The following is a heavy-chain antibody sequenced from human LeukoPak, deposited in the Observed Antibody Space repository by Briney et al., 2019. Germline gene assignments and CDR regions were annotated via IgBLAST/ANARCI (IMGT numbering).Heavy chain of an antibody. Sequence: ASVTVSCKASGYTFTSYGISWVRQAPGQGLEWMGWISTYNGNTNYAQKLQGRVTMTTDTSTSTAYMELRSLRSDDTAVYYCARVSTNYYGSGSYYRYYLDYWGQGTLVTVSS. J-gene: IGHJ4*02. CDR1: GYTFTSYG. CDR3: ARVSTNYYGSGSYYRYYLDY. CDR2: ISTYNGNT. D-gene: IGHD3-10*01. V-gene: IGHV1-18*01.